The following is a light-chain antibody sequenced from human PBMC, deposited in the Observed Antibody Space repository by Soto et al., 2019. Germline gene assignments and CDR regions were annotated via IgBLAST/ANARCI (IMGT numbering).Light chain of an antibody. Sequence: QSALTQPASVSGSPGQSITISCTGTSSDVGGYNYVSWYQQHPGKAPKLMIYDVSNRPSGVSNRFSGSKSGNTASLTISGLQAEDEADYYCSSYTSSSTVWVFGGGTKLPS. J-gene: IGLJ3*02. CDR3: SSYTSSSTVWV. CDR1: SSDVGGYNY. CDR2: DVS. V-gene: IGLV2-14*01.